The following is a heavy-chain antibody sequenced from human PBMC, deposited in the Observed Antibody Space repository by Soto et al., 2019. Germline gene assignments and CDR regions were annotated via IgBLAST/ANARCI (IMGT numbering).Heavy chain of an antibody. J-gene: IGHJ4*02. Sequence: PGGSLRLSCAASGFPFSSYWMSWVRQAPGKGLEWVANIKQDGSEKYYVDSVKGRFTISRDNAKNSLYLQMNSLRAEDTAVYYCARNAFEAGSGYWGQGTLVTVSS. CDR2: IKQDGSEK. CDR1: GFPFSSYW. CDR3: ARNAFEAGSGY. V-gene: IGHV3-7*03. D-gene: IGHD6-19*01.